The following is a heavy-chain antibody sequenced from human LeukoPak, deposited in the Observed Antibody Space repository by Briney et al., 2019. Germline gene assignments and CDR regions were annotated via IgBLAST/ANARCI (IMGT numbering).Heavy chain of an antibody. D-gene: IGHD4-17*01. Sequence: SGGSLRLSCAASGFTFSSYWMHWVRQAPGKGLVWVSRINSHGSSTSYADSVKGRFTISRDNAKNSLYLQMNSLRAEDTALYYCAKEVGRGDYYYYYGIDVWGQGTTVTVSS. CDR3: AKEVGRGDYYYYYGIDV. CDR1: GFTFSSYW. V-gene: IGHV3-74*01. J-gene: IGHJ6*02. CDR2: INSHGSST.